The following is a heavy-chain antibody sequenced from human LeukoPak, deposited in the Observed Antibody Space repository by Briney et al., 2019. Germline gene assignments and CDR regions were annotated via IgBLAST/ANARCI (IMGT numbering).Heavy chain of an antibody. CDR1: GFTFSSYG. CDR2: ISYDGSNK. D-gene: IGHD2-8*02. V-gene: IGHV3-30*03. CDR3: TRAPRILGVVHFDY. J-gene: IGHJ4*02. Sequence: GGSLRLSCAASGFTFSSYGMHWVRRAPGKGLEWVAVISYDGSNKYYADSVKGRFTISRDNSKNTLYLQMNSLKTEDTAVYYCTRAPRILGVVHFDYWGQGTLVTVSS.